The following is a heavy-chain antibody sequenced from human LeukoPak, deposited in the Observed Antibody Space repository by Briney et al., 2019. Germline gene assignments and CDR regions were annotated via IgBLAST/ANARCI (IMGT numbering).Heavy chain of an antibody. Sequence: SVKVSCKASGGTFISYAISWVRQAPGQGLEWMGGIIPIFGTANYAQKFQGRVTITADESTSTAYMELSSLRSEDTAVYYCARPIGPLLSHYYYGMDVWGQGTTVTVSS. CDR3: ARPIGPLLSHYYYGMDV. CDR2: IIPIFGTA. J-gene: IGHJ6*02. CDR1: GGTFISYA. V-gene: IGHV1-69*13. D-gene: IGHD3-10*01.